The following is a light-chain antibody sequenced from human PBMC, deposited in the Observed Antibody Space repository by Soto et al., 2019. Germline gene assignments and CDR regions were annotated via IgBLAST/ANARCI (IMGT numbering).Light chain of an antibody. V-gene: IGKV3-15*01. CDR3: QQYNNWWT. J-gene: IGKJ1*01. CDR1: QSGSSN. CDR2: GAS. Sequence: EIVMTQSPVTLSVSPGERATLSCRAGQSGSSNLAWYQQKPGQAPRLLIYGASTRATGIPARFTGSGSGTEFTLTISSLQFDDSAVYYCQQYNNWWTFGQGTKVEIK.